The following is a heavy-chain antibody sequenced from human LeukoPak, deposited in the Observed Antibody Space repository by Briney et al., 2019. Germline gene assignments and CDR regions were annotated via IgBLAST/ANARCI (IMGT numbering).Heavy chain of an antibody. CDR2: IYTSGST. J-gene: IGHJ3*02. CDR3: ARDNNGLYFGVRGFDI. CDR1: GGSISNGGYY. Sequence: SQTLSLTCTVSGGSISNGGYYWSWIRQHPGKGLEWIGRIYTSGSTNHNPSLKSRVIMSLDTSKSQFSLSLSSVTAADTAVYYCARDNNGLYFGVRGFDIWGQGKMVIVSS. V-gene: IGHV4-61*02. D-gene: IGHD3-3*01.